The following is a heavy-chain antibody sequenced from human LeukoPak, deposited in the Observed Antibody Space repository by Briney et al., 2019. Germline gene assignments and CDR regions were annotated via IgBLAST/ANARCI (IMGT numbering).Heavy chain of an antibody. V-gene: IGHV1-69*06. Sequence: SVKVSCKASGGTFSSYAISWVRQVPGQGLEWMGGIIPIFGTANYAQKFQGRVMITADKSTSTAYMELSSLRSEDTAVYYCARTPYGDYQYNWFDPWGQGTLVTVSS. J-gene: IGHJ5*02. D-gene: IGHD4-17*01. CDR1: GGTFSSYA. CDR3: ARTPYGDYQYNWFDP. CDR2: IIPIFGTA.